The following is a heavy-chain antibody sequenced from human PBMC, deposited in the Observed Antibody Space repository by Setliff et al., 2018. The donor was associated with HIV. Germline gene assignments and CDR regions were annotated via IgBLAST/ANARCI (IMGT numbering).Heavy chain of an antibody. CDR3: ARGLGRGSSEYYYYYYYMDV. CDR1: GDSVSSYY. D-gene: IGHD2-2*01. V-gene: IGHV4-59*02. J-gene: IGHJ6*03. CDR2: FYYSGGT. Sequence: SETLSLTCAVSGDSVSSYYWTWIRQPPGKGLEWIGYFYYSGGTRYNPSLESRVTISVDMSKNQFSLKLSSVTAADTAVYYCARGLGRGSSEYYYYYYYMDVWGKGTTVTVSS.